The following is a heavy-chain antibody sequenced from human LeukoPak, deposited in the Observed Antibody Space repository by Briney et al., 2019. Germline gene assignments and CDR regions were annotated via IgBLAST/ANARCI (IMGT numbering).Heavy chain of an antibody. CDR1: GFTFDDYA. V-gene: IGHV3-9*01. J-gene: IGHJ4*02. Sequence: PGGSLRLSCAASGFTFDDYAMHWVRQAPGKGLEWVSGISWNSGSIGYADSVKGRFTISRDNAKNSLYLQMNSLRAEDTALYYCAKVTGDSWGQGTLVTVSS. CDR3: AKVTGDS. CDR2: ISWNSGSI. D-gene: IGHD3-16*01.